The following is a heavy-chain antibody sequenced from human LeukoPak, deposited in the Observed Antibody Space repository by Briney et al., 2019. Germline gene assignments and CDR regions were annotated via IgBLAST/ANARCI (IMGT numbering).Heavy chain of an antibody. J-gene: IGHJ4*02. V-gene: IGHV3-73*01. CDR3: TRKNNVDFSEYWFEFDH. CDR1: GFSFSDSA. D-gene: IGHD2/OR15-2a*01. Sequence: LGGSLKLSCPAPGFSFSDSALNWVRQVSGKGREWLGRIRIKKNTYATAYAASVKGRFTISRDDSKNTVYLQRSSLKTDDTAVYYCTRKNNVDFSEYWFEFDHWGLGTLVTVSS. CDR2: IRIKKNTYAT.